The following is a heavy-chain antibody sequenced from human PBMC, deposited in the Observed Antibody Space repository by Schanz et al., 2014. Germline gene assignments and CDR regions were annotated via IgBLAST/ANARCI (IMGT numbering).Heavy chain of an antibody. Sequence: QVQLQESGPGLVKPSGTLSLTCAVSGGSISSSNWWSWVRQPPGKGLEWIGEIYHSGSTNYKPSLKSRVTISRDNSKNTLYLQMHSLRAEDTAVYYCAKDPELLWFGELWDWGQGTLVTVSS. J-gene: IGHJ4*02. CDR1: GGSISSSNW. CDR2: IYHSGST. V-gene: IGHV4-4*02. CDR3: AKDPELLWFGELWD. D-gene: IGHD3-10*01.